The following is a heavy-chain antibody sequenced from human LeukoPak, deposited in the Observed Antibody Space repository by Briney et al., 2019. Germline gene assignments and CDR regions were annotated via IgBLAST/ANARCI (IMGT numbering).Heavy chain of an antibody. V-gene: IGHV1-69*13. CDR1: GGTVSRYA. CDR3: AGAAAADLRFGWFDP. D-gene: IGHD6-13*01. Sequence: SVKVSCKASGGTVSRYAISWVRQAPGQGLEWMGGIIPIFGTANYAQKFQGRVTITADESTSTAYMELSSLRSEDTAVYYCAGAAAADLRFGWFDPWGHGTLVTVSS. J-gene: IGHJ5*02. CDR2: IIPIFGTA.